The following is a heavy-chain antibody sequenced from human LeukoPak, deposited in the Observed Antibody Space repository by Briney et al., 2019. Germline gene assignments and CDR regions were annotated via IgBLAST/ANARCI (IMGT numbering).Heavy chain of an antibody. D-gene: IGHD1-26*01. CDR3: ARDLSGSYTKTYYFDY. CDR1: GFTFSSYS. Sequence: GGSLRLSCAASGFTFSSYSMNWVRQAPGKGLEWVSSISSSSSYIYYADSVKGRFTISRDNAKNSLYLQMNSLRAEDSAVYYCARDLSGSYTKTYYFDYWGQGTLVTVSS. V-gene: IGHV3-21*01. J-gene: IGHJ4*02. CDR2: ISSSSSYI.